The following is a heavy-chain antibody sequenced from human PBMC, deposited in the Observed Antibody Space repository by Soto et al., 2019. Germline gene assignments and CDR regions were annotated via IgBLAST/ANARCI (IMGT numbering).Heavy chain of an antibody. CDR2: IYYRGSP. Sequence: QVQLQESGPGLVKSSQTLSLTCTVSGGSISSGDYYWSWIRQPPGKGLEWIGYIYYRGSPYFNPSLKSRVSISFDTSKNQFSLKLSSVTAADTAVYFCARGVSPPYRDDYWGQGTLVTVSS. D-gene: IGHD4-4*01. CDR1: GGSISSGDYY. V-gene: IGHV4-30-4*01. J-gene: IGHJ4*02. CDR3: ARGVSPPYRDDY.